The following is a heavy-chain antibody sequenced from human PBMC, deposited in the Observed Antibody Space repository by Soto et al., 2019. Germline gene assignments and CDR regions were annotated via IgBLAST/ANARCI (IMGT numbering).Heavy chain of an antibody. V-gene: IGHV3-33*01. CDR2: IWYDGSNK. J-gene: IGHJ6*02. CDR3: ARDSVCFGECGPYYYYYYGMDV. Sequence: PGGSLRLSCAASGFTFSSYGMHWVRQAPGKGLEWVAVIWYDGSNKYYADSVKGRFTISRDNSKNTLYLQMNSLRAEDTAVYYCARDSVCFGECGPYYYYYYGMDVWGQGTTVTVSS. CDR1: GFTFSSYG. D-gene: IGHD3-10*01.